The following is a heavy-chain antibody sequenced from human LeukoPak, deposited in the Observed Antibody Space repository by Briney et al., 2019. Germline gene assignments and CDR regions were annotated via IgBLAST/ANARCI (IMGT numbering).Heavy chain of an antibody. J-gene: IGHJ4*02. Sequence: PSETLSLTCAVYGGSFSGYYWSWIRQPSGKGLEWIGEINHSGSTNYNPSLKSRVTISVDTSKNQFSLKLSSVTAADTAVYYCARGGRDDRSIDYWGQGTLVTVSS. D-gene: IGHD1-1*01. CDR3: ARGGRDDRSIDY. CDR2: INHSGST. V-gene: IGHV4-34*01. CDR1: GGSFSGYY.